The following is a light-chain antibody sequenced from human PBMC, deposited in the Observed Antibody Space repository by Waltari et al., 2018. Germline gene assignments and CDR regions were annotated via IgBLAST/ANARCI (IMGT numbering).Light chain of an antibody. Sequence: SYELTQPPSVSVSPGQTARITCPGDALPPKTAYWAQQKSGQAPVLVIYEDTKRPSGIPGRFSGSSSGTWVTLIISGAQVEDEADYYCYSPDGSDNHAPWVYGGGTKLTVL. CDR3: YSPDGSDNHAPWV. CDR2: EDT. V-gene: IGLV3-10*01. J-gene: IGLJ3*02. CDR1: ALPPKT.